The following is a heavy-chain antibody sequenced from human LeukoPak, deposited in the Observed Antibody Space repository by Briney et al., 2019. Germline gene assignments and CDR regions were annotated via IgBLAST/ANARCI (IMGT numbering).Heavy chain of an antibody. CDR1: GYTFTSYD. V-gene: IGHV1-8*01. Sequence: ASVKVSCKASGYTFTSYDFNWVRQATGQRPEWMGWMSPNSGDTGYAQKFQDRVTMTRNTSISTAYMELRSLRSDDTAVYYCARDKGLGPAVAGIDYWGQGTLVTVSS. CDR2: MSPNSGDT. D-gene: IGHD6-19*01. CDR3: ARDKGLGPAVAGIDY. J-gene: IGHJ4*02.